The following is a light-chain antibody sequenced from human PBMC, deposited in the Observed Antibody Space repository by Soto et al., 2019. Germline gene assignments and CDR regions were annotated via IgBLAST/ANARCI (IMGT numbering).Light chain of an antibody. CDR1: SSDVGGYNY. CDR2: EVS. CDR3: SSYTSTSSPVL. V-gene: IGLV2-14*01. Sequence: QAVVTQPASVSGSPGQSITVSCTGTSSDVGGYNYVSWYQHHPGKAPKLMIFEVSNRPSGVSDRFSGSKSGNTASLTISGLQAEDEADHYCSSYTSTSSPVLFGGGTKVTVL. J-gene: IGLJ2*01.